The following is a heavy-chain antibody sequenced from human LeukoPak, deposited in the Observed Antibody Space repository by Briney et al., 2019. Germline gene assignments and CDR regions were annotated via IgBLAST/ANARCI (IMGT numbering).Heavy chain of an antibody. V-gene: IGHV3-23*01. CDR2: ISGSGGST. J-gene: IGHJ4*02. D-gene: IGHD3-22*01. Sequence: GGSLRLSCAASGFTFSSYAMNWVRQAPGKGLEWVSSISGSGGSTYYADSVKGRFTISRDNSKNALDLHMSSLRAEDTAVYYCSKQPYFDNSGYSEYWGQGTLVTVSS. CDR1: GFTFSSYA. CDR3: SKQPYFDNSGYSEY.